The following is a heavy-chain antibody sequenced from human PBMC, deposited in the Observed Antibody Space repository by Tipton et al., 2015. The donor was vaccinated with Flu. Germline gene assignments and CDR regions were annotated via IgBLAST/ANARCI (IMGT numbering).Heavy chain of an antibody. CDR2: ILHSGSA. D-gene: IGHD3-16*01. J-gene: IGHJ5*02. CDR3: ARVRRGRGLVNWFDV. CDR1: GGSVTNNNHY. Sequence: TLSLTCTVSGGSVTNNNHYWHWIRQSPGKGLEWIGNILHSGSANYNPSLESRLTISIDTSKSQISLRMRSVTPADTANYYCARVRRGRGLVNWFDVWGPGTLVIVSS. V-gene: IGHV4-61*01.